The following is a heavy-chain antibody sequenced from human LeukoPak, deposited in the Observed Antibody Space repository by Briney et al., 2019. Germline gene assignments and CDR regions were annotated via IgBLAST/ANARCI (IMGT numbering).Heavy chain of an antibody. Sequence: GGSLRLSCAASGFTFSSYGMYWVRQAPGKGLEWVAVISYDGSNKYYADSVKGRFTISRDNSKNTLYLQMNSLRAEDTAVYYCAKDYYDSSGYYLSSYYYYGMDVWGQGTTVTVSS. D-gene: IGHD3-22*01. J-gene: IGHJ6*02. CDR3: AKDYYDSSGYYLSSYYYYGMDV. CDR2: ISYDGSNK. V-gene: IGHV3-30*18. CDR1: GFTFSSYG.